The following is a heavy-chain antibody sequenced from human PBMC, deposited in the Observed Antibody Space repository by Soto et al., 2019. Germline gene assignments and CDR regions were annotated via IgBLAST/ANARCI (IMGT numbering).Heavy chain of an antibody. V-gene: IGHV3-33*01. J-gene: IGHJ4*02. CDR2: IWYDGSNK. Sequence: PGGSLRLSCAASGFTFSPYGMHWVRQAPGKGLEWVAVIWYDGSNKYYADSVKGRFTISRDNAKNSLYLQMSSLRAEDTAVYYCARGLADSSGYTDYWGQGTLVTVSS. D-gene: IGHD3-22*01. CDR1: GFTFSPYG. CDR3: ARGLADSSGYTDY.